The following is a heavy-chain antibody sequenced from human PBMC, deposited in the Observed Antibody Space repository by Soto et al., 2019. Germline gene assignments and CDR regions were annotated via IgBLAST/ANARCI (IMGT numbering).Heavy chain of an antibody. CDR3: ARRYGSCFDY. CDR1: GDSVSSNSGT. CDR2: TYYRSKWYN. D-gene: IGHD5-18*01. Sequence: SQTLSLTCAISGDSVSSNSGTWNWIRQSPSRGLEWLGGTYYRSKWYNDYAVSLTSRITISPDTSKNQFSLKLSSVTAADTAVEDCARRYGSCFDYWGKGTLVTVAS. V-gene: IGHV6-1*01. J-gene: IGHJ4*02.